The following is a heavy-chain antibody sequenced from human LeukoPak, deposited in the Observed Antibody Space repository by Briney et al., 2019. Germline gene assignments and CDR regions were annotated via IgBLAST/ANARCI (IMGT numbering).Heavy chain of an antibody. V-gene: IGHV3-23*01. CDR1: GFTFSTYG. D-gene: IGHD2-8*02. CDR2: ISTNGANT. J-gene: IGHJ4*02. CDR3: AKGGCTERTNYFDS. Sequence: PGGSLRLSCAASGFTFSTYGMTWVRQGPGKGLEWVSTISTNGANTYHADSVRGRFTISRDNSRNTLYLQMNSLRAEDTAVYYCAKGGCTERTNYFDSRGQGTLVTVSS.